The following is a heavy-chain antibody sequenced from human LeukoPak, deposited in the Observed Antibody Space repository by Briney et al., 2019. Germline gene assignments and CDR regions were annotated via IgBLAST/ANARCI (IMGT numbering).Heavy chain of an antibody. Sequence: ASVKVSCKASGYTFTGYYMHWVRQALGQGLEWMGRINPNSGGTNYAQKFQGRVTMTRDTSISTAYMELSRLRSDDTAVYYCARVLSPGFGRGLTPITFDYWGQGTLVTVSS. CDR2: INPNSGGT. V-gene: IGHV1-2*06. D-gene: IGHD1-20*01. CDR3: ARVLSPGFGRGLTPITFDY. J-gene: IGHJ4*02. CDR1: GYTFTGYY.